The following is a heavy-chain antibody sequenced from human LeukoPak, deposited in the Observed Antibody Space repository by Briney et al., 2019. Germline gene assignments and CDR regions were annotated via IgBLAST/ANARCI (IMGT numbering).Heavy chain of an antibody. D-gene: IGHD2-2*01. CDR3: ATDCSSTSCYGFVDY. V-gene: IGHV1-24*01. CDR1: GYTLTESS. CDR2: FDPEDGET. J-gene: IGHJ4*02. Sequence: ASVKVSCKVSGYTLTESSMHWVRQAPGKGLEWMGGFDPEDGETIYAQKFQGRVTMTEDTSTDTAYMELSSLRSEDTAVYYCATDCSSTSCYGFVDYWGQGTLVTVSS.